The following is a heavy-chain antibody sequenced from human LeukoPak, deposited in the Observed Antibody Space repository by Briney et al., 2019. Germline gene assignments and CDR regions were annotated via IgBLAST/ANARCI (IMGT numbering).Heavy chain of an antibody. CDR3: ARGYYDSSGYYYFDY. Sequence: GGSLRLSCAASGFTFSSYSMNWVRQAPGKGLEWVSYISSSSGTIYYADSVKGRFTISRDNAKNSLYLRMNSLRDEDTAVYYCARGYYDSSGYYYFDYWGQGTLVTVSS. CDR2: ISSSSGTI. V-gene: IGHV3-48*02. J-gene: IGHJ4*02. CDR1: GFTFSSYS. D-gene: IGHD3-22*01.